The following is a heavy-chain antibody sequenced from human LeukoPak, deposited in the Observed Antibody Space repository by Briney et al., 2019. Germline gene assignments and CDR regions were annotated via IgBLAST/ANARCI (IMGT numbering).Heavy chain of an antibody. CDR3: TRDGGSRGNTAFTI. Sequence: GGSLRLSCAASGFTLSDQFMDWVRQAPGKGLKWIGRSRSKSRSHTTEYAASEKGRFTISRDDSGNLVYLQMNSLITEHTAVYFCTRDGGSRGNTAFTIWGQGTEVTVSS. CDR2: SRSKSRSHTT. CDR1: GFTLSDQF. J-gene: IGHJ3*02. D-gene: IGHD2-15*01. V-gene: IGHV3-72*01.